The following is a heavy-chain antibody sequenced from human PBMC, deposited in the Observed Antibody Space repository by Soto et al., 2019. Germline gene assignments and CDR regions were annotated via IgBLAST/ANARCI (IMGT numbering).Heavy chain of an antibody. CDR1: GGSISSSNW. CDR3: ARVIAVAGILGHAFDI. V-gene: IGHV4-4*02. Sequence: SETLSLTCAVSGGSISSSNWWSWVRQPPGKGLEWIGEIYHSGSTNYNPSLKSRVTISVDKSKNQFSLKLSSVTAADTAVYYCARVIAVAGILGHAFDIWGQGTMVTVSS. D-gene: IGHD6-19*01. CDR2: IYHSGST. J-gene: IGHJ3*02.